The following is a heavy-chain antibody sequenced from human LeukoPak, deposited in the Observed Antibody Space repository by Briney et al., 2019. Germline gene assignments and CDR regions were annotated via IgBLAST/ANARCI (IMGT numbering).Heavy chain of an antibody. D-gene: IGHD6-13*01. CDR1: GFTFTTYV. CDR3: TKEYSSTWYIFHY. V-gene: IGHV3-23*01. CDR2: ISGSADSA. Sequence: GGSLRLSCAASGFTFTTYVMSWVRQAPGKGLEWVSTISGSADSAYYADSVKGRFTISRDNSKNTLYLQMNSLRADDTAVYYCTKEYSSTWYIFHYWAQGTLVTISS. J-gene: IGHJ4*02.